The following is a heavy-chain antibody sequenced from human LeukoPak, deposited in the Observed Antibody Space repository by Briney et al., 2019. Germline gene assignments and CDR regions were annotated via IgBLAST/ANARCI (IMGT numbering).Heavy chain of an antibody. CDR2: MSGSGDTT. CDR1: GFSVSVYI. V-gene: IGHV3-23*01. CDR3: TKGRRSGYLDAFDI. D-gene: IGHD3-22*01. J-gene: IGHJ3*02. Sequence: GGSLSLSCAASGFSVSVYITTWVRQTPWKWREWVSSMSGSGDTTFYADSVKGRFTMSRDNSKKMLFLQMNRLRDEDTAVYYCTKGRRSGYLDAFDIWGRGTLVTVSS.